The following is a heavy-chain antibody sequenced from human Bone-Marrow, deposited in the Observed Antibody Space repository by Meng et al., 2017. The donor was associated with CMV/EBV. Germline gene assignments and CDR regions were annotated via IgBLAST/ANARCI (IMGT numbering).Heavy chain of an antibody. CDR2: IRYDGSNK. CDR3: AKDSSLGYYGMDV. Sequence: GESLKISCAASGFTFSNYGMHWVRQAPGKGLEWVAFIRYDGSNKYSADSVKGRFTISRDNSKNTLYLQMNSLRAEDTAVYYCAKDSSLGYYGMDVWGQGTTVTVSS. CDR1: GFTFSNYG. J-gene: IGHJ6*02. V-gene: IGHV3-30*02. D-gene: IGHD6-13*01.